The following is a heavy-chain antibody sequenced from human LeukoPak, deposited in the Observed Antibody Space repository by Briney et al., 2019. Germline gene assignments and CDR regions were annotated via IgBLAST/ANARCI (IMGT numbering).Heavy chain of an antibody. CDR2: IYHSGST. D-gene: IGHD6-13*01. Sequence: SETLSLTCAVSGYSISSGYYWGWIRQPPGKGLEWIGSIYHSGSTYYNPSLKGRVTISVDTSKNQFSLKLSSVTAADTAFYYCARKYSSSPYYFDCWGQGTLVTVSS. CDR3: ARKYSSSPYYFDC. V-gene: IGHV4-38-2*01. CDR1: GYSISSGYY. J-gene: IGHJ4*02.